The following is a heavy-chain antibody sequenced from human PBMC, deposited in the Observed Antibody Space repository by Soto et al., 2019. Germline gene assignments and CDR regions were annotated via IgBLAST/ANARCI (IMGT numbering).Heavy chain of an antibody. J-gene: IGHJ3*02. CDR1: GGSFSGYY. CDR2: INHSGST. Sequence: SETLSLTCAVYGGSFSGYYWSWIRQPPGKGLEWIGEINHSGSTNYNPSLKSRVTISVDPSKNQFSLKLSSVTAADTAVYYCAGDSITGVSPRRAFDIWGQGTMVTVSS. D-gene: IGHD7-27*01. V-gene: IGHV4-34*01. CDR3: AGDSITGVSPRRAFDI.